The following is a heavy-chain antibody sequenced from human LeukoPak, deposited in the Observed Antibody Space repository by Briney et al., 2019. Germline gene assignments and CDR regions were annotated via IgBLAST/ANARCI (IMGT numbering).Heavy chain of an antibody. CDR3: ARLEKKSYYYMDV. Sequence: GGSLRLSCAASGFTFSSYAMSWVRQAPGKGLEWVSVFYSSGSTYYAGSVKGRFTISRDNSENTLFLQMNTLRAEDTAVYYCARLEKKSYYYMDVWGKGTTVTVSS. D-gene: IGHD1-1*01. CDR1: GFTFSSYA. J-gene: IGHJ6*03. CDR2: FYSSGST. V-gene: IGHV3-23*05.